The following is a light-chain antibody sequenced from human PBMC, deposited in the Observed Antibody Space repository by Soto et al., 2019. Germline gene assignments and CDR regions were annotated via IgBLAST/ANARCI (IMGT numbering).Light chain of an antibody. CDR2: EVN. J-gene: IGLJ3*02. Sequence: QSALTQPPSASGSPGQSVTISCTGTSSDVGGYNFVSWYQQHPGKAPKLMIYEVNRRPSGVPDRFSGSKSGYTASLTVSGLQAEDEADYYCSSYAGSNNLVFGGGTKLTVL. CDR3: SSYAGSNNLV. V-gene: IGLV2-8*01. CDR1: SSDVGGYNF.